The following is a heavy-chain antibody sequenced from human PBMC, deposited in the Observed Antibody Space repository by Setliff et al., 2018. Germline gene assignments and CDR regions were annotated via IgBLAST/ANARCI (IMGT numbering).Heavy chain of an antibody. Sequence: GGSLRLSCAASEFTFSSYWMHWVRQAPGKGLVWVSRINSDGSSTSYADSVKGRFTISRDNAKNTLYLQMNSLRAEDTAVYYCIEESAQQLDYWGQGIQVTVSS. D-gene: IGHD6-13*01. CDR1: EFTFSSYW. J-gene: IGHJ4*02. V-gene: IGHV3-74*01. CDR2: INSDGSST. CDR3: IEESAQQLDY.